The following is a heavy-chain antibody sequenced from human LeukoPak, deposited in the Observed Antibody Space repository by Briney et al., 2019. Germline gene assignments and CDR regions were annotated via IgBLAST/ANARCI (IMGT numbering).Heavy chain of an antibody. V-gene: IGHV3-23*01. CDR1: GFTFSSYY. J-gene: IGHJ4*02. Sequence: GGSLRLSCAASGFTFSSYYMCWVRQAPGKGLEWVSSIGRSGSGTYYADSAKGRFTISRDNSKNTLYLQMNSLRAEDTAIYYCVKDETGSSWYNWGQGTLVTVSS. CDR3: VKDETGSSWYN. D-gene: IGHD6-13*01. CDR2: IGRSGSGT.